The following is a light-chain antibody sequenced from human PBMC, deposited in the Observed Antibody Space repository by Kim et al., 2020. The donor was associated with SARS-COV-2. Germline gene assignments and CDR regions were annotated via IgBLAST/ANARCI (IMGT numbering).Light chain of an antibody. CDR1: QSISSW. Sequence: DIQMTQSPSTLSASVGDRVTITCRASQSISSWLAWYQQKPGKAPKLLIYAASRLESGVPSRFSGSESGTEFSLTITSLQTDDLATYYCQQDNDFPYSFGQGTKLEI. V-gene: IGKV1-5*01. J-gene: IGKJ2*01. CDR3: QQDNDFPYS. CDR2: AAS.